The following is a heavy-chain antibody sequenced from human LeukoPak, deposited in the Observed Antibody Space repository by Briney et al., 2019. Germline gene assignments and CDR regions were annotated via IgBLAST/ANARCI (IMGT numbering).Heavy chain of an antibody. CDR1: GFTFSYYG. V-gene: IGHV3-30*02. Sequence: PGGSLRHSCVASGFTFSYYGMHWVRQAPGKGLEWVAFIRYDGSNEYYAESVKGRFTISGDNSKNTLYLQMNSLRVEDTAAYYCAKIEGKYQLANIPDSWGQGTLVTVSS. D-gene: IGHD2-2*01. CDR3: AKIEGKYQLANIPDS. J-gene: IGHJ4*02. CDR2: IRYDGSNE.